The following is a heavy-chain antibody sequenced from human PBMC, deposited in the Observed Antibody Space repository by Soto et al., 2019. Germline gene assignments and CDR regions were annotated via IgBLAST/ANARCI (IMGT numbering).Heavy chain of an antibody. CDR3: ARMNYYDSSGYPFDY. D-gene: IGHD3-22*01. CDR1: GGSISSYY. J-gene: IGHJ4*02. Sequence: QVQLQESGPGLVKPSETLSLTCTVSGGSISSYYWSWIRQPPGKGLEWIGYIYFRGTTNYNPSLESRASLXXDXSXXQCSLKLNSVTAADTAVYYCARMNYYDSSGYPFDYWGQGMMVTVSS. CDR2: IYFRGTT. V-gene: IGHV4-59*01.